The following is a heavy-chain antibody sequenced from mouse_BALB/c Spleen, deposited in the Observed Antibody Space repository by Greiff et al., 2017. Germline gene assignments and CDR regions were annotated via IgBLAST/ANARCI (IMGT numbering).Heavy chain of an antibody. J-gene: IGHJ1*01. CDR2: ISSGSSTI. D-gene: IGHD2-1*01. V-gene: IGHV5-17*02. CDR1: GFTFSSFG. Sequence: EVQLVESGGGLVQPGGSRKLSCAASGFTFSSFGMHWVRQAPEKGLEWVAYISSGSSTIYYAETVKGRFTISRDNPKNTLFLQMTSLRSEDTAKYSCARNGNYCYFDAWGAGTTVTVAS. CDR3: ARNGNYCYFDA.